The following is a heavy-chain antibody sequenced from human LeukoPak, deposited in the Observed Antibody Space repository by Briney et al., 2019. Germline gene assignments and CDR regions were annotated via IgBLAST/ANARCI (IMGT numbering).Heavy chain of an antibody. V-gene: IGHV3-53*01. CDR2: IYSGGST. J-gene: IGHJ4*02. D-gene: IGHD1-26*01. CDR3: ARTLALSGSPYFDY. Sequence: GGSLRLSCAASGFTVSSNYMSWVRQAPGKGLEWVSVIYSGGSTYYADSVKGRFTISRDNSKNTLYLQMNSLRAEDTAVYYCARTLALSGSPYFDYWGQGTLVTVSS. CDR1: GFTVSSNY.